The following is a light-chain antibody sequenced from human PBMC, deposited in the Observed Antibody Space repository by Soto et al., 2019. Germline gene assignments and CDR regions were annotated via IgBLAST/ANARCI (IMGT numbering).Light chain of an antibody. CDR3: QQSYNTPLT. CDR2: DAS. CDR1: QTISTY. Sequence: IEVTQSPSSLAASVGDRVTITCRASQTISTYVNWYRQKSGAAPELLIYDASTLQSGVPSRFRGGGSGTDFPLTISSLQLDDFATYYCQQSYNTPLTFGQGTKVEIK. V-gene: IGKV1-39*01. J-gene: IGKJ1*01.